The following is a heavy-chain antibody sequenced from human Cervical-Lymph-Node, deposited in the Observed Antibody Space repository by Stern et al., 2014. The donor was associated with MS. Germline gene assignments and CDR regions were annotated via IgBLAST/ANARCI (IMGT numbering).Heavy chain of an antibody. CDR3: ASPHGAGRDRNIYFWFDP. D-gene: IGHD1-14*01. J-gene: IGHJ5*02. CDR1: GYSFTPFA. Sequence: QVQLVQSGAEVKKPGASVKVSCKASGYSFTPFAVHWVRQAPGQRLEWMGWINAGNGSTKYSEHFQDRLTITRDTSASTAFMELSSLRSEDTAVYFCASPHGAGRDRNIYFWFDPWGQGTLVTVSS. CDR2: INAGNGST. V-gene: IGHV1-3*01.